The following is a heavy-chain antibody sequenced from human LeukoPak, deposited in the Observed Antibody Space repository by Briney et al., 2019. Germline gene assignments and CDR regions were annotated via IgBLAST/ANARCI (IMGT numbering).Heavy chain of an antibody. V-gene: IGHV3-21*01. CDR2: IVSSSSYI. Sequence: GGSLRLSCAASGFTFSSYTMNWVRQAPGKGLEWVSSIVSSSSYIYYADSVKGRFTISRDNAKNSLYLQMNSLRAEDTAVYYCARDSDCGGDCYHFPLDYWGQGTLVTVSS. J-gene: IGHJ4*02. CDR3: ARDSDCGGDCYHFPLDY. D-gene: IGHD2-21*02. CDR1: GFTFSSYT.